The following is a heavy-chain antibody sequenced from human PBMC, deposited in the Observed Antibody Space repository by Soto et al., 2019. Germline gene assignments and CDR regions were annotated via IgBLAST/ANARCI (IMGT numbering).Heavy chain of an antibody. CDR2: VYYTGST. D-gene: IGHD6-19*01. Sequence: SETLSLTCSVSGGSISGSYWSWIRQSPGKGLEWLGYVYYTGSTNYSPSLRSRVSISVDTSKNEFSLRLSSVTAADTAVYFCARSVAVPGAHIDHWGQGAQVTVSS. V-gene: IGHV4-59*01. J-gene: IGHJ4*02. CDR3: ARSVAVPGAHIDH. CDR1: GGSISGSY.